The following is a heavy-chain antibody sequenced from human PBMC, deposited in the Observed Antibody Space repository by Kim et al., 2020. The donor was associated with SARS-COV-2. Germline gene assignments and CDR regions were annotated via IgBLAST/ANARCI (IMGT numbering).Heavy chain of an antibody. CDR2: ISYSGRT. CDR1: LDSINSDF. Sequence: SETLSLTCTVSLDSINSDFWTWIRQPPGKGLEWIGYISYSGRTEYNPSLRSRVAILLDPSKSHFSLKLSSVTAADTAVYFCARIPDISGWPFDSWGQGLLVTVSS. V-gene: IGHV4-59*01. CDR3: ARIPDISGWPFDS. D-gene: IGHD6-19*01. J-gene: IGHJ4*02.